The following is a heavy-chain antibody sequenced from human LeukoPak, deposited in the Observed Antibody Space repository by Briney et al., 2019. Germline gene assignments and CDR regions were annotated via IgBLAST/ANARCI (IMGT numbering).Heavy chain of an antibody. CDR3: ARETYSSGYYFDY. CDR2: ISGSGGST. Sequence: PGGSLRLSCAASGCTFSSYAMSWVREAPGKGLEWVSAISGSGGSTYYADSVKGRFTISRDNSKNTLYLQMNSLRAEDTAVYYCARETYSSGYYFDYWGQGTLVTVSS. J-gene: IGHJ4*02. D-gene: IGHD6-19*01. CDR1: GCTFSSYA. V-gene: IGHV3-23*01.